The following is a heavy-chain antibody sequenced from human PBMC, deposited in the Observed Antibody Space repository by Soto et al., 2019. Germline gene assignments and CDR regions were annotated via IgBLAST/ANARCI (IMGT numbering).Heavy chain of an antibody. CDR2: IYYSGST. CDR1: GDSVNSDNYY. Sequence: QVQLQESGPGLVKPSETLSLTCTVSGDSVNSDNYYWSWIRQPPGKGLEWIGFIYYSGSTNYSPSLKSRVAISVDTAKNQFSLKLSSVTAADTAKYYCARGTRIFGVGIMWGWLDPWGQGAQVTVFS. V-gene: IGHV4-61*01. CDR3: ARGTRIFGVGIMWGWLDP. J-gene: IGHJ5*02. D-gene: IGHD3-3*02.